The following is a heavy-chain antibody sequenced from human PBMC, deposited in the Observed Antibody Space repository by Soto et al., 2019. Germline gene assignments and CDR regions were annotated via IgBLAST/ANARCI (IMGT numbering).Heavy chain of an antibody. Sequence: PGGSLRLSCAASGFTFSSYAMSWVRQAPGKGLEWVSAISGSGGSTYYADSVKGRFTISRDNSKNTLYLQMNSLRAEDTAVYYCAGGDYGYYYYGMDVWGQGTTVTVSS. CDR2: ISGSGGST. V-gene: IGHV3-23*01. CDR1: GFTFSSYA. J-gene: IGHJ6*02. D-gene: IGHD4-17*01. CDR3: AGGDYGYYYYGMDV.